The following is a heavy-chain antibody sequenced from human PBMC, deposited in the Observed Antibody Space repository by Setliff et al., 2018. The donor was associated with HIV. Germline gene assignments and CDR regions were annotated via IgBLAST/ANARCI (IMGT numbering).Heavy chain of an antibody. V-gene: IGHV1-3*01. CDR1: GYTFTSYA. CDR3: ARGGGYDVVIYFDY. CDR2: INAGNGNT. J-gene: IGHJ4*02. Sequence: GASVKVSCKASGYTFTSYAMHWVRQAPGQRLEWMGWINAGNGNTRYSQMFQGRVTITRDTSASTAYMELSSLRSEDTAVYYCARGGGYDVVIYFDYWGQGTLVTVSS. D-gene: IGHD5-12*01.